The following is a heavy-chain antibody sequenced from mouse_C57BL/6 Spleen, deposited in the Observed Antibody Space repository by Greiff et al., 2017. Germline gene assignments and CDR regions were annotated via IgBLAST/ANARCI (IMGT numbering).Heavy chain of an antibody. CDR3: TIKGTTVVATDFDY. V-gene: IGHV1-5*01. D-gene: IGHD1-1*01. J-gene: IGHJ2*01. Sequence: EVQLQESGTVLARPGASVKMSCKTSGYTFTSYWMHWVKQRPGQGLEWIGAIYPGNSDTSYNQKFKGKAKLTAVTSASTAYMELSSLTNEDSAVYYCTIKGTTVVATDFDYWGQGTTLTVSS. CDR1: GYTFTSYW. CDR2: IYPGNSDT.